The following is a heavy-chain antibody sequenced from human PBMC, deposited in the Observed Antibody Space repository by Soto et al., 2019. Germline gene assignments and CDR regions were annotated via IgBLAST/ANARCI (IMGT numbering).Heavy chain of an antibody. CDR2: IIPIFGTA. D-gene: IGHD2-15*01. CDR1: GGTFSSYA. Sequence: QVQLVQSGAEVKKPGSSVKVSCKASGGTFSSYAISWVRQAPGQGLEWMGGIIPIFGTANYAQKFQGRVTINADESTSTAYMELSSLRSEDTAVYYCARGDCSGGSCYNWFDPWGQGTLVTVSS. J-gene: IGHJ5*02. V-gene: IGHV1-69*01. CDR3: ARGDCSGGSCYNWFDP.